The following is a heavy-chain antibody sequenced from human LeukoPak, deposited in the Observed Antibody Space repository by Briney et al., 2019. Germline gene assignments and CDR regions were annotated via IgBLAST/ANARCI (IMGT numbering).Heavy chain of an antibody. CDR2: INPNSGGT. Sequence: ASVKVSCKASGYTFTGYYMHWVRQAPGQGLEWMGWINPNSGGTNYAQKFQGRVTMTRDTSISTAYMELSRLRSDDTAVYYCARDWQLWPFRFDYWGQGTLVTVSS. V-gene: IGHV1-2*02. CDR1: GYTFTGYY. D-gene: IGHD5-18*01. J-gene: IGHJ4*02. CDR3: ARDWQLWPFRFDY.